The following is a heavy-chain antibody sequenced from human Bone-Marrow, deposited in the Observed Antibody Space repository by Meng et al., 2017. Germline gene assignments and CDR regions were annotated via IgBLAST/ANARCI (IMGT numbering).Heavy chain of an antibody. Sequence: SGPTLVKPTQTLTLTCTFSGFSLSTSGVGVGWIRQPPGKALEWLALIDWDDDKYYSTSLKTRLTISKDTSKNQVVLTMTNMDPVDTATYYCARCLIAAAGADNWFDPWGQGTLVTVSS. D-gene: IGHD6-13*01. CDR2: IDWDDDK. J-gene: IGHJ5*02. CDR3: ARCLIAAAGADNWFDP. CDR1: GFSLSTSGVG. V-gene: IGHV2-70*01.